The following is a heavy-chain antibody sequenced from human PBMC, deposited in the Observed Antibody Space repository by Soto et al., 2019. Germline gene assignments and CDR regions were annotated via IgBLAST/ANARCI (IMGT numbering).Heavy chain of an antibody. CDR3: ARFVDTLTGTPGFES. J-gene: IGHJ4*02. CDR2: IFYNGST. V-gene: IGHV4-30-4*01. CDR1: GGSINSGDYT. D-gene: IGHD5-18*01. Sequence: QVQMQESGPGLVKPSRTLSLTCSVSGGSINSGDYTWSWIHQPPGKGLEWIGHIFYNGSTCYNPSPMGPVARSVATSQSQLSLTLSSVSAPDTALFYCARFVDTLTGTPGFESWGQGALVTVSS.